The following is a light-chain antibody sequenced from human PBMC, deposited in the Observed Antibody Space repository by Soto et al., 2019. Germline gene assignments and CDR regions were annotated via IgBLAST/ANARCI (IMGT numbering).Light chain of an antibody. CDR2: AAS. CDR3: LQNHNDART. Sequence: DIQMTQSPSSLSASVGDRVTIXXRASQSISRYLNWYQQKPGKAPKLXIYAASSLQSGVPSRFSGSGSGAAFTLTITSLRPEDSATYHWLQNHNDARTIGQGTKVDIK. J-gene: IGKJ1*01. CDR1: QSISRY. V-gene: IGKV1-39*01.